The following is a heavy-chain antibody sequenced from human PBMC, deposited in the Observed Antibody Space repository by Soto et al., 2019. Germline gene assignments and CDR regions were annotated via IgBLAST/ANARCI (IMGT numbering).Heavy chain of an antibody. D-gene: IGHD6-13*01. CDR3: ARGRGYSSSWYVSY. J-gene: IGHJ4*02. CDR1: GGSFSGYY. CDR2: INHSGST. V-gene: IGHV4-34*01. Sequence: QVQLQQWGAGLLKPSETLSLTCAVYGGSFSGYYWSWIRQPPGKGLEWIGEINHSGSTNYNPSLKSRVTISVDTSTNQFSLKLSSVTAADTAVYYCARGRGYSSSWYVSYWGQGTLVTVSS.